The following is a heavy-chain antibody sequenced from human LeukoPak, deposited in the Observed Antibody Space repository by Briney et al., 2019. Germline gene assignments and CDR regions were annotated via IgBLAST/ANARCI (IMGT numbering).Heavy chain of an antibody. Sequence: PGKSLRLSCAASGFAFRSYAIHWVRQAPGKGLEWVAFISYDGSNKYYADSVKGRFTISRDNSKNTLYLQMNSLRAEDTAVYYCAKVEYYDSSGYYPLDYWGQGTLVTVSS. CDR3: AKVEYYDSSGYYPLDY. CDR1: GFAFRSYA. D-gene: IGHD3-22*01. V-gene: IGHV3-30*04. J-gene: IGHJ4*02. CDR2: ISYDGSNK.